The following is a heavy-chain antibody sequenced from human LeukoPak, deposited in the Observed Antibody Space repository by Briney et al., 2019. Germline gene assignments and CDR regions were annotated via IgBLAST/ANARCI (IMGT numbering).Heavy chain of an antibody. CDR3: AKDSSLYGDYNSGGIFDY. J-gene: IGHJ4*02. CDR2: ISSSSSYI. D-gene: IGHD4-17*01. V-gene: IGHV3-21*01. Sequence: PGGSLRLSCEASGFTFSRYSLTWVRQAPGKGLEWVSSISSSSSYIYYADSVKGRFTISRDNSKNTLYLQMNSLRAEDTAVYYCAKDSSLYGDYNSGGIFDYWGQGTLVTVSS. CDR1: GFTFSRYS.